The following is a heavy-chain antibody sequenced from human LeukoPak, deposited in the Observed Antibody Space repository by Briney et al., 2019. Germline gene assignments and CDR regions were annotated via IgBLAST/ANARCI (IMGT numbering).Heavy chain of an antibody. CDR3: AKVRPMSVAVAGTRFDY. V-gene: IGHV3-30-3*01. Sequence: GRSLRLSCAASGFTFSSYAMHWVRQAPGKGLEWVAVISYDGSNKYYADSVKGRFTISRDNSKNTLYLQMNSLRAEDTAVYYCAKVRPMSVAVAGTRFDYWGQGTLVTVSS. D-gene: IGHD6-19*01. J-gene: IGHJ4*02. CDR1: GFTFSSYA. CDR2: ISYDGSNK.